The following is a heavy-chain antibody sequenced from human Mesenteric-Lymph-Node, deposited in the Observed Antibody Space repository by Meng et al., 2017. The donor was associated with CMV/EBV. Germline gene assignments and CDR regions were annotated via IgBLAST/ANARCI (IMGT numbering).Heavy chain of an antibody. D-gene: IGHD2-2*01. V-gene: IGHV4-34*01. CDR1: GESLTSYY. J-gene: IGHJ4*02. Sequence: LHCSVYGESLTSYYWGWIRRPPGKGLEWIGEINNSGSSNYNPALKSRVTISLDTSKNHLSLKLTSVTAADTAVYYCALDRYQLPLRYWGQGALVTVSS. CDR3: ALDRYQLPLRY. CDR2: INNSGSS.